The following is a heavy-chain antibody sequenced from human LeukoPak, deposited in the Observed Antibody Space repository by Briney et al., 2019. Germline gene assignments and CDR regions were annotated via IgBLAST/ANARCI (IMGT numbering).Heavy chain of an antibody. D-gene: IGHD6-19*01. Sequence: ASVKVSCKASGYTFTGYYMHWVRQAPGQGLEWMGWISAYNGNTNYAQKLQGRVTMTTDTSTSTAYMELRSLRSDDTAVYYCARVPGFIAVAGTDYWGQGTLVTVSS. J-gene: IGHJ4*02. CDR3: ARVPGFIAVAGTDY. CDR1: GYTFTGYY. CDR2: ISAYNGNT. V-gene: IGHV1-18*04.